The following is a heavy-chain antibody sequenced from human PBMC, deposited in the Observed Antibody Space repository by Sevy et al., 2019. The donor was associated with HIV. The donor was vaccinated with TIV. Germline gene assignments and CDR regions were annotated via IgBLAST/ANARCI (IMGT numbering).Heavy chain of an antibody. J-gene: IGHJ4*02. V-gene: IGHV3-21*01. D-gene: IGHD3-22*01. CDR1: GFTFSSYS. Sequence: GGSRRLSCAASGFTFSSYSMNWVRQAPGKGLEWVSSISSSSYIYYADSVKGRFTISRDNAKNSLYLQMNSLRAEDTAVYYCARDQTYYYDSSGVQWGQGTLVTVSS. CDR3: ARDQTYYYDSSGVQ. CDR2: ISSSSYI.